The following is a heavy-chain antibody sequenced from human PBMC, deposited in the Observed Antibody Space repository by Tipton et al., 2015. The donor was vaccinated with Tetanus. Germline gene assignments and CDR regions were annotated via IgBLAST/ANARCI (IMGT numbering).Heavy chain of an antibody. V-gene: IGHV5-51*01. Sequence: QLVQSGGEVKKPGESLKISCKGSGYIFTNYWIGWVRQKPGKGLEWMWIIYPGDSGTRYSPSFQGQVTISVDKSINTAYLQWSSLKASDTSMFYCARAHCSDGVCNFDFWGQGALVTVAS. CDR1: GYIFTNYW. D-gene: IGHD2-15*01. J-gene: IGHJ4*02. CDR2: IYPGDSGT. CDR3: ARAHCSDGVCNFDF.